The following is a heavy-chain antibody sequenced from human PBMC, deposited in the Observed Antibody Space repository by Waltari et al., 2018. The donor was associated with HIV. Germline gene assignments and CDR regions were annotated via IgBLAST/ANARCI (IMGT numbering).Heavy chain of an antibody. CDR2: VSSDGNST. V-gene: IGHV3-74*03. J-gene: IGHJ4*02. Sequence: EVKLVESGGRLVQPRGSLRLSCVASGFTSSSYWMHWVRQAPGKGLVWISRVSSDGNSTVYADSVKGRFTISRDNAKNTLFLQMNSLRVEDTAVYFCARSLYYDFWSAYPPDYWGKGTRVTVSS. CDR3: ARSLYYDFWSAYPPDY. D-gene: IGHD3-3*01. CDR1: GFTSSSYW.